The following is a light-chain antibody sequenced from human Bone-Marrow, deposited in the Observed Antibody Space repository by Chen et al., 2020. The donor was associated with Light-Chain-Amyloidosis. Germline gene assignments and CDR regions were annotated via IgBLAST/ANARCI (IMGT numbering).Light chain of an antibody. J-gene: IGKJ4*01. Sequence: EIVMTQSPATLSVSPGERATLSCRASQYVSSNLAWYQQKPGQAPRLLIYGASSMATGIPSRFSGSGSGTEFTLTISSLQSEDFAVYYCQQYNNWPPLTFGGGTKVEI. CDR2: GAS. V-gene: IGKV3-15*01. CDR1: QYVSSN. CDR3: QQYNNWPPLT.